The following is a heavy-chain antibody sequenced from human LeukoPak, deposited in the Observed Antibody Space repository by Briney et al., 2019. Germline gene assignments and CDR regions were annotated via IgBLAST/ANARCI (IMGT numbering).Heavy chain of an antibody. CDR1: GYTFTSYG. J-gene: IGHJ4*02. D-gene: IGHD1-26*01. CDR2: ISAYNGNT. CDR3: ARDNLPFLVGATVFDY. Sequence: ASVKVSCKASGYTFTSYGISWVRQAPGQGLEWMGWISAYNGNTNYAQMFQGRVTMTTDTSTSTAYMELRSLRSDDTAVYYCARDNLPFLVGATVFDYWGQGTLVTVSS. V-gene: IGHV1-18*01.